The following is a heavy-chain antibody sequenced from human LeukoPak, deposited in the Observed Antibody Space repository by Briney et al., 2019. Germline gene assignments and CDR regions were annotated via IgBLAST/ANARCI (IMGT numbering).Heavy chain of an antibody. CDR1: GGSISSYY. D-gene: IGHD3-9*01. V-gene: IGHV4-59*01. J-gene: IGHJ4*02. CDR2: MYYSGST. Sequence: KTSETLSLTCTVSGGSISSYYWNWIRQPPGKGLEWIGYMYYSGSTNYNPSLKSRVTISVDTPKNHFSLKLSSVTAADTAVYYCARGRSDWFLDYWGQGTLVTVSS. CDR3: ARGRSDWFLDY.